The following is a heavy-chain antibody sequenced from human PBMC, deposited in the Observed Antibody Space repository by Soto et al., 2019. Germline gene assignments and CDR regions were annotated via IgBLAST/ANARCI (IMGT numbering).Heavy chain of an antibody. J-gene: IGHJ4*02. CDR3: TKDFSKIVVVPAAIN. D-gene: IGHD2-2*01. CDR1: GCTFSNAW. Sequence: GGSLRLSCAASGCTFSNAWMNWVRQAPGKGLEWVGRIKSKTDGGTTDYAAPVKGRFTISRDDSKNTLYLQMNSLKTEDTAVYYCTKDFSKIVVVPAAINWGQGTLVTVSS. V-gene: IGHV3-15*07. CDR2: IKSKTDGGTT.